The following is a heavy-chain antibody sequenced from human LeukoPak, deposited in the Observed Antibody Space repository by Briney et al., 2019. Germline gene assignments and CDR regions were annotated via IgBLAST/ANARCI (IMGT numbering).Heavy chain of an antibody. CDR2: IKQDGSEK. D-gene: IGHD6-19*01. V-gene: IGHV3-7*01. CDR3: ARESSGWYGSYWYFDL. J-gene: IGHJ2*01. Sequence: GGSLRLFCAPSGFTFSSYWMAWVRPAPVKGLEWVANIKQDGSEKYYVDSVKGRFTISRDNAKNSLYLQMNSLGAEDTAVYYCARESSGWYGSYWYFDLWGRGTLVTVSS. CDR1: GFTFSSYW.